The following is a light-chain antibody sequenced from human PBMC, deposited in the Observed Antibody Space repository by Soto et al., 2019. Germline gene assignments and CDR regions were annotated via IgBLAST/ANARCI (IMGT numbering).Light chain of an antibody. J-gene: IGKJ4*01. CDR1: QSISSW. V-gene: IGKV1-5*03. Sequence: DIQMTQSPSTLSASVGDRVTITCRASQSISSWLAWYQQKPGKAPKLLIQKASSLESGVPSRFSGSGSGTEFTLTISSLQPDDFATYDCQQYDSFSLTFGGGAKVEIK. CDR3: QQYDSFSLT. CDR2: KAS.